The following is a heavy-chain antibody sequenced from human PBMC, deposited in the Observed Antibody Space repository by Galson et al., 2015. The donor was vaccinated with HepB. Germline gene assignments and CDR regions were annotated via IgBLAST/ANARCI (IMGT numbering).Heavy chain of an antibody. CDR2: ISPYNRYT. V-gene: IGHV1-18*01. Sequence: SVKVSCKASGYTFSTYSITWLRQAPGQGLEWMGWISPYNRYTDYAQKLQGRFTISRDNAKNSLYLQMNSLRAEDTAVYYCARDQYCSSTSCGGYYYYGMDVWGQGTTVTVSS. CDR1: GYTFSTYS. CDR3: ARDQYCSSTSCGGYYYYGMDV. J-gene: IGHJ6*02. D-gene: IGHD2-2*01.